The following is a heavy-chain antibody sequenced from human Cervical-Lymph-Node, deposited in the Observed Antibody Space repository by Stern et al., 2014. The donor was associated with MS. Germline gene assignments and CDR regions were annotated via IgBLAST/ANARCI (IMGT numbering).Heavy chain of an antibody. V-gene: IGHV1-3*01. CDR1: GYNFTDYG. CDR2: INLGNGNR. Sequence: QVPLVPSGADVKKPGASVKVSCKTAGYNFTDYGIIWVRQAPRQRLACMGCINLGNGNRRYSQKIQGRVTITRDTSASTAYMELSSLRSEDTAVYYCARTGTVVTSGYYYGMDVWGQGTTVTVSS. CDR3: ARTGTVVTSGYYYGMDV. D-gene: IGHD4-23*01. J-gene: IGHJ6*02.